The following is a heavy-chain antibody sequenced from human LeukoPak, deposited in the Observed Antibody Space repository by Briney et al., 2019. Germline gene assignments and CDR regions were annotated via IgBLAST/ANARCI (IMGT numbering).Heavy chain of an antibody. CDR3: ARVCSGGSCYLRGAFDI. D-gene: IGHD2-15*01. Sequence: SVKVSCKASGGTFSSYAISCVRQAPGQGLEWMGGIIPIFGTANYAQKFQGRVTITADESTSTAYMELSSLRSEDTAVYYCARVCSGGSCYLRGAFDIWGQGTMVTVSS. J-gene: IGHJ3*02. CDR2: IIPIFGTA. CDR1: GGTFSSYA. V-gene: IGHV1-69*01.